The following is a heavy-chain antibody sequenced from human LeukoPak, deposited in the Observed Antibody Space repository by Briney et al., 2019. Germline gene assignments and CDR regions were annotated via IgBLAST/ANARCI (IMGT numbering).Heavy chain of an antibody. D-gene: IGHD2-2*02. Sequence: PGGSLRLSCAASGFTFDDYGMSWVRQAPGKGPEWVSGINWNGGSTGYADSVKGRFTISRDNAKNSLYLQMNSLRAEDTALYYCARGPYCSSTSCYTHFDYWGQGTLVTVSS. V-gene: IGHV3-20*04. CDR3: ARGPYCSSTSCYTHFDY. J-gene: IGHJ4*02. CDR2: INWNGGST. CDR1: GFTFDDYG.